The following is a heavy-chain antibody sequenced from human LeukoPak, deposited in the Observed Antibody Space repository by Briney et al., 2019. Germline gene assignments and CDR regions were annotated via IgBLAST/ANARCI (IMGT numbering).Heavy chain of an antibody. J-gene: IGHJ4*02. CDR3: AKDQSDVAVGYFFDS. Sequence: PGGSLRLSCAASGFTFNTYAMSWVRQAPGKGLEWLSTISGSGRSTYYADSVKGRFTISRDNSNNTLYLQMTGLSADDTAVFFCAKDQSDVAVGYFFDSWGQGTLVTVSS. CDR1: GFTFNTYA. CDR2: ISGSGRST. V-gene: IGHV3-23*01. D-gene: IGHD6-19*01.